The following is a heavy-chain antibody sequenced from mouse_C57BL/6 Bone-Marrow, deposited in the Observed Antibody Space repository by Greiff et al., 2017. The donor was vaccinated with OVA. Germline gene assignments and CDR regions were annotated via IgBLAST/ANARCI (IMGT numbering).Heavy chain of an antibody. V-gene: IGHV1-64*01. CDR1: GYTFTSYW. J-gene: IGHJ2*01. CDR2: IHPNSGST. Sequence: QVQLQQPGAELVKPGASVKLSCKASGYTFTSYWMHWVKQRPGQGLEWIGMIHPNSGSTNYNEKFKSKATLTVDTSSSTAYMQLSSLTSEDSAVYYCASHAPLTSYFDYWGQGTTLTVSS. D-gene: IGHD6-1*01. CDR3: ASHAPLTSYFDY.